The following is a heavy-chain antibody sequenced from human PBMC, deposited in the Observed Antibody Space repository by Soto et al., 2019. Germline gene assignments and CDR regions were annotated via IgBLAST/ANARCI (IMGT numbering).Heavy chain of an antibody. D-gene: IGHD6-13*01. J-gene: IGHJ4*02. CDR3: ARKYSSSWSQYYFDY. Sequence: PSETLSLTCAVYGGSFSGYYWSWIRQPPGKGLEWIGEINHSGSTNYNPSLKSRVTISVDTSKNQFSLKLSSVTAADTAVYYCARKYSSSWSQYYFDYWGQGTLVTVSS. CDR2: INHSGST. CDR1: GGSFSGYY. V-gene: IGHV4-34*01.